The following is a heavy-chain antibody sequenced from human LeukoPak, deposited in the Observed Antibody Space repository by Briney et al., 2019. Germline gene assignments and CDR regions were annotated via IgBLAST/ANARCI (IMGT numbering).Heavy chain of an antibody. Sequence: GASVKVSCKVSGYTLTELSMHWVRQAPGKGLEWMGGFDPEDGETIYAQKFQGRVTITADESTSTAYMELSSLRSEDTAVYYCARPYHRLWFGELDYYYYGMDVWGQGTTVTVSS. CDR3: ARPYHRLWFGELDYYYYGMDV. CDR2: FDPEDGET. V-gene: IGHV1-24*01. CDR1: GYTLTELS. J-gene: IGHJ6*02. D-gene: IGHD3-10*01.